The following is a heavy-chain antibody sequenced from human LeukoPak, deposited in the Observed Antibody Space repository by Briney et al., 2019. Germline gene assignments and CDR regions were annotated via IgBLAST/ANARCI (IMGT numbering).Heavy chain of an antibody. J-gene: IGHJ6*04. CDR1: GYTFTSYG. D-gene: IGHD5-12*01. CDR2: ISAYNGNT. V-gene: IGHV1-18*04. CDR3: ARGSGSGYVSYYYYGMDV. Sequence: GASVKVSCKASGYTFTSYGISWVRQAPGQGLEWMGWISAYNGNTNYAQKLQGRVTMTTDTSTSTAYMELRSLRSDDTAVYYCARGSGSGYVSYYYYGMDVWGKGTTVTVSS.